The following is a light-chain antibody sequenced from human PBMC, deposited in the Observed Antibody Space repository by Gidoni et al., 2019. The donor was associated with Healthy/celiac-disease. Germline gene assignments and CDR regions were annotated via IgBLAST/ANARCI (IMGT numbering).Light chain of an antibody. V-gene: IGKV1-39*01. CDR1: QSISSY. Sequence: DIQMTQSPSSLSASVGDRVTITCRASQSISSYLNSYQQKPGKAPKLLIYAASSLQSGVPSRFSGSGSGTDFTLTISSLQPEDFATYYCQQSYNTPLTFDGGTKVEIK. CDR2: AAS. J-gene: IGKJ4*01. CDR3: QQSYNTPLT.